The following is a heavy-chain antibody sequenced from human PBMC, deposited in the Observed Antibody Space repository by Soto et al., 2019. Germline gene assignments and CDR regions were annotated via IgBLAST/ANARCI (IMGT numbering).Heavy chain of an antibody. J-gene: IGHJ4*02. Sequence: AASVKVSCKASGYTFTSYYMHWVRQAPGQGLEWMGIINPSGGSTSYAQKFQGRVTMTRDTSTSTVYMELSSLRSEDTAVYYCARDRSYYDSSGYYYNSLGYWGQGTLVTVSS. CDR2: INPSGGST. D-gene: IGHD3-22*01. CDR1: GYTFTSYY. V-gene: IGHV1-46*01. CDR3: ARDRSYYDSSGYYYNSLGY.